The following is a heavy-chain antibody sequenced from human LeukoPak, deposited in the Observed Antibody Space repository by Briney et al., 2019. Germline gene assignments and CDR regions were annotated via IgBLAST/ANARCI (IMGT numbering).Heavy chain of an antibody. CDR2: ISGYNGNT. V-gene: IGHV1-18*01. CDR3: AREASGAPGTREFDY. Sequence: ASVKVSCKASGYTFTRYGISWVRQAPGQGLEWMGWISGYNGNTKYAQKVQGGVTMTTDTSTSTAYMELRSLRFDDTAVYYCAREASGAPGTREFDYWGQGTLVTVSS. J-gene: IGHJ4*02. CDR1: GYTFTRYG. D-gene: IGHD6-13*01.